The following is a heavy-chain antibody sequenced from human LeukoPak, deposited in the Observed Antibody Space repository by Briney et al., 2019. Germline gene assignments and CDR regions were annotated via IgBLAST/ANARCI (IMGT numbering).Heavy chain of an antibody. J-gene: IGHJ4*02. V-gene: IGHV1-69*04. CDR2: IIPILGIA. CDR1: GGTFSSYA. D-gene: IGHD1-7*01. CDR3: ASSTGTTARFDY. Sequence: ASVKVSCKASGGTFSSYAISWVRQAPGQGLEWMGRIIPILGIANYAQKFQGRVTITADKSTSTAYMELSSLRSEDTAVYYCASSTGTTARFDYWDQGTLVTVSS.